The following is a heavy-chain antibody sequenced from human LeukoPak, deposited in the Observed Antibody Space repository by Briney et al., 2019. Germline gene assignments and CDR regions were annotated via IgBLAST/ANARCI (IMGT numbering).Heavy chain of an antibody. D-gene: IGHD3-9*01. CDR1: GGSISSYY. CDR2: IYYSGST. V-gene: IGHV4-59*01. Sequence: SETLSLTCTVSGGSISSYYWSWIRQPPGKGLEWIGYIYYSGSTNYNPSLKSRVTISVDTSKNQFSLKLSSVTAADTAVYYRARSVLYYDILTGYYNAFDIWGQGTMVTVSS. CDR3: ARSVLYYDILTGYYNAFDI. J-gene: IGHJ3*02.